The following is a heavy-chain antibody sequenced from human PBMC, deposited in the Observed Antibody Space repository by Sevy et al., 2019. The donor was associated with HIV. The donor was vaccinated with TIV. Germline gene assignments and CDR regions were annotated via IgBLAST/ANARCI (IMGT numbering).Heavy chain of an antibody. CDR1: GFSFNMYW. CDR2: IKRDGSEK. Sequence: GGSLRLSCTASGFSFNMYWMSWVRQVPGQGLEWVAHIKRDGSEKYYVDSVRGRFTISRDNAKNSLYLQMNSLRAEDTAVYYCARDCSSTSCLWGLDVWGQGTTVTVSS. CDR3: ARDCSSTSCLWGLDV. J-gene: IGHJ6*02. V-gene: IGHV3-7*03. D-gene: IGHD2-2*01.